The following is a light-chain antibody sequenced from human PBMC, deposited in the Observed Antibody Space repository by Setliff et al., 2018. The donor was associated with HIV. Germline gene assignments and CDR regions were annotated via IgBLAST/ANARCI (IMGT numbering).Light chain of an antibody. CDR1: TSDVGGYNY. J-gene: IGLJ1*01. V-gene: IGLV2-14*03. CDR2: DVS. CDR3: SSYTTSSTLV. Sequence: QSALTQPGSVSGSLGQSITISCTGTTSDVGGYNYVSWYQQHPGKAPKLMISDVSNRPSGVSNRFSGSKSVNTASLTFSGLQAEDEADYYCSSYTTSSTLVFGTGTKVTVL.